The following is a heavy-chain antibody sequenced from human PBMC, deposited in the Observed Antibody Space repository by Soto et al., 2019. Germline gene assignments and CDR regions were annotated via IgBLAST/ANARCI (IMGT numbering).Heavy chain of an antibody. Sequence: VQLVESGGGLVKPRGSLRLSCAASGFTFTNAWMTWVRQGPGKGLEWVCRIKSKSDGGTIDYAAPVKVRFTISRDDSKNTLYLQMNSLKTEDTAVYYCTTGPNLRPLAAVDIWCQGTVVTVAS. CDR2: IKSKSDGGTI. J-gene: IGHJ3*02. CDR1: GFTFTNAW. V-gene: IGHV3-15*01. CDR3: TTGPNLRPLAAVDI.